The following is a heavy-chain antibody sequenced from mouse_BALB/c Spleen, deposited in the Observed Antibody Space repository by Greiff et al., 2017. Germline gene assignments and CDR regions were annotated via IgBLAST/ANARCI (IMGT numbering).Heavy chain of an antibody. J-gene: IGHJ3*01. CDR2: INSNGGST. CDR3: AREGGYFAWFAY. CDR1: GFTFSSYA. Sequence: DVMLVESGGGLVKPGGSLKLSCAASGFTFSSYAMSWVRQTPDKRLELVATINSNGGSTYYPDSVKGRFTISRDNAKNTLYLQMSSLKSEDTAMYYCAREGGYFAWFAYWGQGTLVTVSA. V-gene: IGHV5-6-3*01. D-gene: IGHD2-14*01.